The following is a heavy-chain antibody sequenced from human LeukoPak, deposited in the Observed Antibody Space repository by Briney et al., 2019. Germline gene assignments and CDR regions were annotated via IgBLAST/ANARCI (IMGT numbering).Heavy chain of an antibody. Sequence: GGSLRLSCAASGFTFSSYSMNWVRQAPGKGLEWVSSISSSSSYIYYADSVKGRFTISRDSSKNMLYLQMNILRAEDTAIYYCAKDGIDSGDPNGFDPWGQGTLVTVSS. V-gene: IGHV3-21*04. CDR2: ISSSSSYI. CDR3: AKDGIDSGDPNGFDP. CDR1: GFTFSSYS. D-gene: IGHD3-10*01. J-gene: IGHJ5*02.